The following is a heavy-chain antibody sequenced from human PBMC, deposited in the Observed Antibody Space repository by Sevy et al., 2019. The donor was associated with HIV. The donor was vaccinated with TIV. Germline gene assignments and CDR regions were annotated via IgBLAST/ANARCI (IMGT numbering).Heavy chain of an antibody. J-gene: IGHJ4*02. CDR3: SREECTQPHDY. CDR1: GFTFAKYS. Sequence: GGSLRLSCAASGFTFAKYSMSWVRQAPGKGLEWVSTFSFGCGRINYADSVKGRFTISRDDSKNTLCLQMNSLRAEDTATYFCSREECTQPHDYWCQGTLVTVSS. D-gene: IGHD2-8*01. CDR2: FSFGCGRI. V-gene: IGHV3-23*01.